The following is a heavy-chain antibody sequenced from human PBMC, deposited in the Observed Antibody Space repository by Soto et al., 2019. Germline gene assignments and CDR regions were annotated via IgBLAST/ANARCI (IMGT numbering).Heavy chain of an antibody. CDR2: VYSGAST. D-gene: IGHD3-9*01. CDR3: AKDEELRYFDWTPLGMDV. J-gene: IGHJ6*02. CDR1: EVTVSNIY. V-gene: IGHV3-66*01. Sequence: PVGSLRLSCAASEVTVSNIYMSWVRQAPGKGLEWVSVVYSGASTYYADSVKGSFTISRDNSKNTLYLQMNSLRAEDTAVYYCAKDEELRYFDWTPLGMDVWGQGTTVTVSS.